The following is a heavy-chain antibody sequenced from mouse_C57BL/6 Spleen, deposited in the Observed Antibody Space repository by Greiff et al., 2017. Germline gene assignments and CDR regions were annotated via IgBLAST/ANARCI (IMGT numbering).Heavy chain of an antibody. CDR2: INPYNGGT. CDR3: ARRVAPYYFDY. V-gene: IGHV1-19*01. Sequence: EVQLQQSGPVLVKPGASVKMSCKASGYTFTDYYMNWVKQSHGKSLEWIGVINPYNGGTSYNQKFKGKATLTVDKSSSTAYMELNSLTSEDSAVYYCARRVAPYYFDYWGQGTTLTVSS. CDR1: GYTFTDYY. J-gene: IGHJ2*01. D-gene: IGHD1-3*01.